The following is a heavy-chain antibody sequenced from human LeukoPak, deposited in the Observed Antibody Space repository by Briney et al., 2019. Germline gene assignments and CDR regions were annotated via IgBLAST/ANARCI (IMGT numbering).Heavy chain of an antibody. V-gene: IGHV1-8*01. J-gene: IGHJ5*02. CDR3: ARGGRAAAGKNWFDP. Sequence: ASVKVSCKASGYTFSIYDINWVRQATGQGLEWMGWMNPNSGNTAYAQKFQGRVTMTRNTSVSTAYMELSSLKSEDTAVYYCARGGRAAAGKNWFDPWGQGTLVTVSS. CDR2: MNPNSGNT. D-gene: IGHD6-13*01. CDR1: GYTFSIYD.